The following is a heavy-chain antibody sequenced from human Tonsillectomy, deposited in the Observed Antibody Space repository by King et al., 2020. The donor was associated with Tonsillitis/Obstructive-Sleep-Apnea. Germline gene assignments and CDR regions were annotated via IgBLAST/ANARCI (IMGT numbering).Heavy chain of an antibody. CDR1: GFTFSNAW. D-gene: IGHD1-26*01. V-gene: IGHV3-15*01. CDR2: IKSKTDGGTT. CDR3: TTDGRELNTYWYFDL. Sequence: DVQLVESGGGLVKPGGSLRLSCAASGFTFSNAWMSWVRQAPGKGLEWVGRIKSKTDGGTTDYAAPVKGRFTISRDDSKNTLYLQMNSLKTEDTAVYYCTTDGRELNTYWYFDLWGRGTLVTVSS. J-gene: IGHJ2*01.